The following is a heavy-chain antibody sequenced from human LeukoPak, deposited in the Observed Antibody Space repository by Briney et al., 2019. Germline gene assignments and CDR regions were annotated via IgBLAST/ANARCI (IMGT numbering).Heavy chain of an antibody. J-gene: IGHJ2*01. V-gene: IGHV3-7*01. Sequence: GGSLRLSCAASGFTFSRYWMTWVRQAPGKGLEWVANIKQDGSEKSYVDSVKGRFTISRDNAKNSLYVQMNSLRAEDTAVYYCARRVYSGNYHSSRYFDLWGRGTLVTVSS. CDR2: IKQDGSEK. D-gene: IGHD1-26*01. CDR3: ARRVYSGNYHSSRYFDL. CDR1: GFTFSRYW.